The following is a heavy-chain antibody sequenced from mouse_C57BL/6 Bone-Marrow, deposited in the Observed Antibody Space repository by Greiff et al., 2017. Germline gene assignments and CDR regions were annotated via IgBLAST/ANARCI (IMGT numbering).Heavy chain of an antibody. D-gene: IGHD4-1*01. V-gene: IGHV1-54*01. Sequence: VQLQQSGAELVRPGTSVTVSCKASGYAFTNYLIEWVKQRPGQGLEWIGVINPGSGGTNYNEKFKGKATLTADKSSSTAYMQLSSLTSEDSAVYFCARELGWFAYWGQGTLVTVSA. CDR1: GYAFTNYL. J-gene: IGHJ3*01. CDR3: ARELGWFAY. CDR2: INPGSGGT.